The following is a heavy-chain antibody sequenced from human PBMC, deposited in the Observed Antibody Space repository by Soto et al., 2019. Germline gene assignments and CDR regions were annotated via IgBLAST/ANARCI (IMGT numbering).Heavy chain of an antibody. CDR1: GGSISSYY. CDR3: ARDSYLGRSSIAAPEYYYYGMDV. J-gene: IGHJ6*02. Sequence: PSETLSLTCTVSGGSISSYYWSWIRQPAGKGLEWIGRIYTSGSTNYNPSLKSRVTMSVDTSKNQFSLKLSSVTAADTAVYYCARDSYLGRSSIAAPEYYYYGMDVWGQGTTVTVSS. CDR2: IYTSGST. V-gene: IGHV4-4*07. D-gene: IGHD6-13*01.